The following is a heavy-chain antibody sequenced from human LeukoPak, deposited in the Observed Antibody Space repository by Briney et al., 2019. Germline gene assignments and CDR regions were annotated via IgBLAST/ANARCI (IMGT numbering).Heavy chain of an antibody. CDR1: GGSFSGYY. D-gene: IGHD6-13*01. CDR3: AREAARGAAARGAFDI. J-gene: IGHJ3*02. CDR2: INHSGST. Sequence: PSETLSLTCAVYGGSFSGYYWSWIRQPPGKGLELIGEINHSGSTKYNPSLKSRVTISIDASKNQFSLKLSSVTAADTAVYYCAREAARGAAARGAFDIWGQGTMVTVSS. V-gene: IGHV4-34*01.